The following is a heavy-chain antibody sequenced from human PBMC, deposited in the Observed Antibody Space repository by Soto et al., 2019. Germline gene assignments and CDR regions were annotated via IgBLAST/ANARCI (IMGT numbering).Heavy chain of an antibody. J-gene: IGHJ4*02. CDR3: AKGTADDYGDYGGY. CDR1: GFTFSSYG. CDR2: ISYDGSNK. V-gene: IGHV3-30*18. Sequence: GGSLRLSCAASGFTFSSYGMHWVRQAPGKGLEWVAVISYDGSNKYYADSVKGRFTISRDNSKNTLYLQMNSLRAEDRAVYYWAKGTADDYGDYGGYWGQGTLVTVSS. D-gene: IGHD4-17*01.